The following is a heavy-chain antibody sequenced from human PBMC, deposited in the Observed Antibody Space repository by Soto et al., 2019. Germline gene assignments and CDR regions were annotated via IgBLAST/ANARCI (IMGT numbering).Heavy chain of an antibody. CDR2: IYTSGST. J-gene: IGHJ6*02. Sequence: SETLSLTCTVSGGSISSYYWNWIRQPAGKGPEWLGRIYTSGSTNYNPSLKSLVTMSVDTSKNQFSLKLSPVTAADRAVYYCASACSSTRWSAYPSYYGMDVWGQGTTVTVSS. V-gene: IGHV4-4*07. D-gene: IGHD2-2*01. CDR1: GGSISSYY. CDR3: ASACSSTRWSAYPSYYGMDV.